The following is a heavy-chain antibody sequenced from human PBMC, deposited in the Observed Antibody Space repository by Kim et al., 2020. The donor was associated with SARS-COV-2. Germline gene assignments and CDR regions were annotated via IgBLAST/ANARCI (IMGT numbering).Heavy chain of an antibody. V-gene: IGHV3-7*01. J-gene: IGHJ4*02. Sequence: GGSLRLFCAASGFTFSSYWMSWVRQAPGKGLEWVANIKQDGSEKYYVDSVKGRFTISRDNAKNSLYLQMNSLRAEDTAVYYCGRDQDYYDSSGYDYWGQGTLVTV. CDR1: GFTFSSYW. CDR2: IKQDGSEK. CDR3: GRDQDYYDSSGYDY. D-gene: IGHD3-22*01.